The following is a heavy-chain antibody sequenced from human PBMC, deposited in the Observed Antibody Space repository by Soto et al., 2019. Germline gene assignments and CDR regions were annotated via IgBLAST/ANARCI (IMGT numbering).Heavy chain of an antibody. V-gene: IGHV1-3*01. J-gene: IGHJ5*02. CDR3: ARLYTLYSSSSNWFDP. CDR1: GYTFTSYA. D-gene: IGHD6-6*01. Sequence: GXSVKVSCKASGYTFTSYAMHWVRQAPGQRLEWMGWINAGNGNTKYSQKFQGRVTITRDTSASTAYMELSSLRSEDTAVYYCARLYTLYSSSSNWFDPWGQGTLVTVSS. CDR2: INAGNGNT.